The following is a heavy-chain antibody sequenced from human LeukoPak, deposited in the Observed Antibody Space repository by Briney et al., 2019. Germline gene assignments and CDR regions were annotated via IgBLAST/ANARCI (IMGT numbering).Heavy chain of an antibody. V-gene: IGHV1-69*13. CDR3: ARDPTYYYDSSGYHD. D-gene: IGHD3-22*01. CDR1: GGTFSSFA. J-gene: IGHJ4*02. Sequence: GASVKVSCKASGGTFSSFAVSWVRQAPGRGLEWMGGIIPIFGTGNYAQKFQGRVTITADESTSTAYMELSSLRSEDTAVYYCARDPTYYYDSSGYHDWGQGTLVTVSS. CDR2: IIPIFGTG.